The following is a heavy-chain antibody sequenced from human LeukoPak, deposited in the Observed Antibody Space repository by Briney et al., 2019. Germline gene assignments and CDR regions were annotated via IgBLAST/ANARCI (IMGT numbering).Heavy chain of an antibody. D-gene: IGHD3-10*01. CDR1: GGSISNYY. J-gene: IGHJ5*02. CDR2: IYASGST. CDR3: ASSTMVRGDPMFWFDP. Sequence: PSETLSLTCTVSGGSISNYYWSWIRQPAGKGLEWIGRIYASGSTRYNPSLKSRVTMSVDTSKNQFSLKLSSVTAADTAVYYCASSTMVRGDPMFWFDPWGQGTLVTVSS. V-gene: IGHV4-4*07.